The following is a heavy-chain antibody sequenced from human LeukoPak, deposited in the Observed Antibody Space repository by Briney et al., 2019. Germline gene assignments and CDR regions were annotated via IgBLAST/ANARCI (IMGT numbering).Heavy chain of an antibody. D-gene: IGHD3-22*01. CDR3: ARALGITMIVVQDAFDI. CDR2: ISSDGSDK. CDR1: GFPFSSYG. V-gene: IGHV3-30*03. J-gene: IGHJ3*02. Sequence: LTGGSLRLSCAASGFPFSSYGIHWVRQAPGKGLEWVAAISSDGSDKFYVDSVKGRFTISRDNSKNTMNLQMNSLRAEDTAVYYCARALGITMIVVQDAFDIWGQGTMVTVSS.